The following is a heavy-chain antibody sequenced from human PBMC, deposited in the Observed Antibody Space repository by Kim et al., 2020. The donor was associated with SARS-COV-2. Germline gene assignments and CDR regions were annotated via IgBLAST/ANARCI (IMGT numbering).Heavy chain of an antibody. J-gene: IGHJ6*02. CDR3: ARELYDFWSGYYYTVPHYYYYVMDV. V-gene: IGHV1-18*01. CDR2: ISAYNGNT. CDR1: GYTFTSYG. D-gene: IGHD3-3*01. Sequence: ASVKVSCKASGYTFTSYGISWVRQAPGQGLEWMGWISAYNGNTNYAQKLQGRFTMTTDTYTRTAYMELRSLRYDETAVYYCARELYDFWSGYYYTVPHYYYYVMDVWGQGTTVTVS.